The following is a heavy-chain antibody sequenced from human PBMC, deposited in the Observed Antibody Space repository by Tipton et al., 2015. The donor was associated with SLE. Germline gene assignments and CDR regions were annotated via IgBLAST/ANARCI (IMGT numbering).Heavy chain of an antibody. Sequence: SLRLSCAASGLTFSSLWMTWVRQAPGKGLEWVANIGPDGKTVYYADSLKGRFTISRDNAQSSVYLQLSSLRVDDTALHHCAAVAMGHWGQGTLVTVSS. CDR1: GLTFSSLW. CDR3: AAVAMGH. V-gene: IGHV3-7*01. CDR2: IGPDGKTV. J-gene: IGHJ4*02. D-gene: IGHD5-24*01.